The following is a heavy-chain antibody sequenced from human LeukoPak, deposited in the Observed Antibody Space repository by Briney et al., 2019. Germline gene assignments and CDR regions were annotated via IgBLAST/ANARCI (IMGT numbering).Heavy chain of an antibody. D-gene: IGHD3-10*01. CDR2: ISWNSGSI. J-gene: IGHJ6*02. CDR3: AKDAGSGSYYNYYYYGMDV. Sequence: GGSLRLSCAASGFTFDDYAMPWVRQAPGKGLEWVSGISWNSGSIGYADSVKGRFTISRDNAKNSLYLQMNSLRAEDTALYYCAKDAGSGSYYNYYYYGMDVWGQGTTVTVSS. V-gene: IGHV3-9*01. CDR1: GFTFDDYA.